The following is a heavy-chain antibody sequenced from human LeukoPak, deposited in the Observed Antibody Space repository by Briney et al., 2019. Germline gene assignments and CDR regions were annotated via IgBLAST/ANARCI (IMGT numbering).Heavy chain of an antibody. CDR3: VKRGDGGAWFDY. CDR2: ISSDGSNT. J-gene: IGHJ5*01. V-gene: IGHV3-74*01. Sequence: GGSLRLSCAVSGFTFSTYWMDWVRQAPGEGLVWVSRISSDGSNTAYADSVKGRFTISRDNAKNTLYLQMSSLRAEDTAVYHCVKRGDGGAWFDYWGQGTLVIVSS. CDR1: GFTFSTYW. D-gene: IGHD5-24*01.